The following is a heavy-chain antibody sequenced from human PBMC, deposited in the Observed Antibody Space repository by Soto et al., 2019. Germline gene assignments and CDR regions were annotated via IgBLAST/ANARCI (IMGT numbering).Heavy chain of an antibody. D-gene: IGHD4-17*01. Sequence: TSETLSLTCTVSGGSISSYYWSWTRQPPGKGLEWIGYIYYSGSTNYNPSLKSRVTISVDTSKNQFSLKLSSVTAADTAVYYCARGLNGDYVFVVDYWGQGTLVTVSS. CDR1: GGSISSYY. V-gene: IGHV4-59*01. CDR3: ARGLNGDYVFVVDY. CDR2: IYYSGST. J-gene: IGHJ4*02.